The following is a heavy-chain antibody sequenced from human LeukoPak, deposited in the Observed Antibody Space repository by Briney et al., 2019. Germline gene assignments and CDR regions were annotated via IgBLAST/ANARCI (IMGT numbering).Heavy chain of an antibody. D-gene: IGHD4-17*01. CDR1: GITLANYG. J-gene: IGHJ4*02. CDR3: ARESRTVTNDY. Sequence: GESLRLSCVVSGITLANYGMSWIRQAPGKGLEWVSYISSSGSTIYYADSVKGRFTISRDNAKNSLYLQMNSLRAEDTAVYYCARESRTVTNDYWGQGTLVTVSS. CDR2: ISSSGSTI. V-gene: IGHV3-11*01.